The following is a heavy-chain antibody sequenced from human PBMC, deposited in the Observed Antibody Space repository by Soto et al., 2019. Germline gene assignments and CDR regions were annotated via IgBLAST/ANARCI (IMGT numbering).Heavy chain of an antibody. CDR1: GFTFSSYA. CDR3: ARDLSLQYSSSYYYYYGMDV. CDR2: ISYDGSNK. D-gene: IGHD6-6*01. Sequence: GSLRLSCAASGFTFSSYAMHWVRQAPGKGLELVAVISYDGSNKYYADSVKGRFTISRDNSKNTLYLQMNSLRAEDTAVYYCARDLSLQYSSSYYYYYGMDVWGQGTTVTVSS. V-gene: IGHV3-30-3*01. J-gene: IGHJ6*02.